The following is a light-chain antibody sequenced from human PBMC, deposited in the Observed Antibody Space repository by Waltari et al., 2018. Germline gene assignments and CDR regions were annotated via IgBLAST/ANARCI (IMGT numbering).Light chain of an antibody. Sequence: DIVLTQSPGTLSLSPGERATLSCRASQSVSSSYLAWYQQKPGQAPRLLNYGASNRATGIPDRFSGSGSGTDFTLTIRGLEPEDFAVYYCQQYRSSSWTFGQGTKVEIK. CDR2: GAS. CDR3: QQYRSSSWT. V-gene: IGKV3-20*01. CDR1: QSVSSSY. J-gene: IGKJ1*01.